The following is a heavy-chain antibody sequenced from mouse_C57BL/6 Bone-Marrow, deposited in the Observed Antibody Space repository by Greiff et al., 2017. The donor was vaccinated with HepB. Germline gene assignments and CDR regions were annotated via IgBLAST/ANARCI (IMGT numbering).Heavy chain of an antibody. V-gene: IGHV1-19*01. D-gene: IGHD3-2*02. Sequence: VQLKQSGPVLVKPGASVKMSCKASGYTFTDYYMNWVKQSHGKSLEWIGVINPYNGGTSYNQKFKGKATLTVDKSSSTAYMELNSLTSEDSAVYYCALQLRPFAYWGQGTLVTVSA. J-gene: IGHJ3*01. CDR3: ALQLRPFAY. CDR1: GYTFTDYY. CDR2: INPYNGGT.